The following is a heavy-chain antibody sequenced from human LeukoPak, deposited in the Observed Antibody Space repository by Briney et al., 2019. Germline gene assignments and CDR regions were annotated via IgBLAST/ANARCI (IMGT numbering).Heavy chain of an antibody. J-gene: IGHJ5*02. D-gene: IGHD6-13*01. Sequence: PSETLSLTCAVYGGSFSGYYWSWIRQPPGKGLEWIGEINHSGSTNYNPSLKSRVTISVDTSKNQFSLKLSSVTAADTAVYYCARHHSSSWYVGWFDPWGQGTLVTVSS. CDR3: ARHHSSSWYVGWFDP. CDR2: INHSGST. CDR1: GGSFSGYY. V-gene: IGHV4-34*01.